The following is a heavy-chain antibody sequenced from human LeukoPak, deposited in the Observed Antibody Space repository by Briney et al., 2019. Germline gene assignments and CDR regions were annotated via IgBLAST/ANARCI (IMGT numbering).Heavy chain of an antibody. CDR3: ARDNFQQGRWEYQLYYYYYGMDV. CDR1: GFTVSSNY. V-gene: IGHV3-66*01. Sequence: GGSLRLSCAASGFTVSSNYMSWVRQAPGKGLEWVSVIYSGGGTYYADSVKGRFTISRDNSKNTLYLQMNSLRAEDTAVYYCARDNFQQGRWEYQLYYYYYGMDVWGQGTTVTVSS. D-gene: IGHD2-2*01. J-gene: IGHJ6*02. CDR2: IYSGGGT.